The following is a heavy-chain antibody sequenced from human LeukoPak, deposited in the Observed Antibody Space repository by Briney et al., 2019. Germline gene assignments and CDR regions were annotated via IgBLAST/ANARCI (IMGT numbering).Heavy chain of an antibody. Sequence: ASVKVSCKASGYTFTGYYMHWVGQAPGRGLEWMGWINPNRGGTNYAQNFQGRLTMPRATSISTAYMELSRLRSHDTAVYYCARVNYDFWSRYSYNWFDPWGQGTLVTVSS. CDR3: ARVNYDFWSRYSYNWFDP. CDR2: INPNRGGT. V-gene: IGHV1-2*02. CDR1: GYTFTGYY. D-gene: IGHD3-3*01. J-gene: IGHJ5*02.